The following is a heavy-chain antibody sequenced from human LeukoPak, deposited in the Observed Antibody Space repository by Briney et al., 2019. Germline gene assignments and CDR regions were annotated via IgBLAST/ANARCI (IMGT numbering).Heavy chain of an antibody. CDR1: GYTFTSYG. V-gene: IGHV1-18*01. D-gene: IGHD3-3*01. Sequence: ASVKVSCKASGYTFTSYGISWVRQAPGQGLEWMGWISAYNGNTNYAQKLQGRVTMTTDTSTSTAYMELRSLRSDDTAVYYCARDKEAGPYYDFWSGYYGPHWFDPWGQGTLVTVSS. J-gene: IGHJ5*02. CDR3: ARDKEAGPYYDFWSGYYGPHWFDP. CDR2: ISAYNGNT.